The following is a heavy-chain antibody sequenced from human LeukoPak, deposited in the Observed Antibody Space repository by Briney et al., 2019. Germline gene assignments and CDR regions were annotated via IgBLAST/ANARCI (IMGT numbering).Heavy chain of an antibody. Sequence: KSGESLKISCKSSGYSFTSYWIGWVRQMPGKGLECMRISYPGDSDTRYSPSFQGQVTFSADKSINTAYQQWNSLKASDTAMYYCARPRQQLSEDGPFDIWGQGTMVTVSS. D-gene: IGHD6-13*01. V-gene: IGHV5-51*01. CDR3: ARPRQQLSEDGPFDI. CDR2: SYPGDSDT. J-gene: IGHJ3*02. CDR1: GYSFTSYW.